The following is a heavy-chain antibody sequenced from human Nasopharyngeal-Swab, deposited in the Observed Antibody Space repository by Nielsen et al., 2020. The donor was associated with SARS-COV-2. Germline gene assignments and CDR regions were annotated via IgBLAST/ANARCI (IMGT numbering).Heavy chain of an antibody. CDR3: AFVSYDSSGYYYSY. Sequence: ASVKVSCKASGYTFTSYAMHWVRQAPGQRLEWMGWINAGNGNTKCSQKFQGRVTITRDTSATTAYMELSSLRSEDTAVYYCAFVSYDSSGYYYSYWGQGTLVTVSS. V-gene: IGHV1-3*01. CDR2: INAGNGNT. J-gene: IGHJ4*02. CDR1: GYTFTSYA. D-gene: IGHD3-22*01.